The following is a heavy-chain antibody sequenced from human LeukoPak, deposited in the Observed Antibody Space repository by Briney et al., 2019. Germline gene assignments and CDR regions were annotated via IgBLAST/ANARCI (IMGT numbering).Heavy chain of an antibody. D-gene: IGHD3-16*01. Sequence: SGPTLMHPTHTLTLTCTFSGFSLSTSGVGVGWIGQPPGKALEWLAVVYWNDDKRYSPALKSRLTITKDTSKIKVALTMTNMDPVDTATYYWAHMFPSHETFGFDYWGQGTLVTVSS. J-gene: IGHJ4*02. CDR1: GFSLSTSGVG. CDR3: AHMFPSHETFGFDY. CDR2: VYWNDDK. V-gene: IGHV2-5*01.